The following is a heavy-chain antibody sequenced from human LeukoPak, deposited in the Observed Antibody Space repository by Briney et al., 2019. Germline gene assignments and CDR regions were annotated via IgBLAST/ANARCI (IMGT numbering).Heavy chain of an antibody. CDR1: GYTFTGYY. Sequence: GASVKVSCKASGYTFTGYYMHWVRQAPGQGLEWMGWINPNSGGTNHAQKFQGRVTMTRDTSISTAYMELSRLRSDDTAVYYCARVDYGDYLMGMDVWGQGTTVTVSS. D-gene: IGHD4-17*01. CDR3: ARVDYGDYLMGMDV. CDR2: INPNSGGT. J-gene: IGHJ6*02. V-gene: IGHV1-2*02.